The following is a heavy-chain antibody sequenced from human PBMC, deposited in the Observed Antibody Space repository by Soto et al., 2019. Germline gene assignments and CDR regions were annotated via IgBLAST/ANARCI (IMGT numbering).Heavy chain of an antibody. Sequence: SETLSLTCAVYGESFSGHIWTWIRQTPGKGLQWIGQINHSGSASYDPSLKSRVTISVHTSNSQFSLELSSVTAADTAVYYCARGLITGSHYSGGWYYFDSWGQGTQVTVSS. V-gene: IGHV4-34*01. D-gene: IGHD6-19*01. CDR1: GESFSGHI. CDR3: ARGLITGSHYSGGWYYFDS. J-gene: IGHJ4*02. CDR2: INHSGSA.